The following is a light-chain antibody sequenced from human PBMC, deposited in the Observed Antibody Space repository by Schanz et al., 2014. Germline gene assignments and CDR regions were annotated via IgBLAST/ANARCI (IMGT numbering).Light chain of an antibody. CDR2: DAS. Sequence: DIQMTQSPSTLSASVGDRVTITCRASQSISNWLAWDQQRPGKAPKVLISDASSLESGVPSRFSGSGSGTEFTLTISSLQPDDFATYYCQQYNSYSWTFGQGTKVEIK. CDR1: QSISNW. J-gene: IGKJ1*01. CDR3: QQYNSYSWT. V-gene: IGKV1-5*01.